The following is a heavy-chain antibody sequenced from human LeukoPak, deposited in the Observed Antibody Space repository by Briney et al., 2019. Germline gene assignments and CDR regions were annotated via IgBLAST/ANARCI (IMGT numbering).Heavy chain of an antibody. CDR1: GFTFSSYG. D-gene: IGHD2-15*01. J-gene: IGHJ5*02. Sequence: GGSLRLSCAASGFTFSSYGMHWVRQAPGKGLEWVAFIRYDGSNKYFTDSVKGRFTISRDNSKNTLYLQMNSLRAEDTAVYYCARDRASVPQPTYCSGGSCALGWFDPWGQGTLVTVSS. CDR3: ARDRASVPQPTYCSGGSCALGWFDP. V-gene: IGHV3-30*02. CDR2: IRYDGSNK.